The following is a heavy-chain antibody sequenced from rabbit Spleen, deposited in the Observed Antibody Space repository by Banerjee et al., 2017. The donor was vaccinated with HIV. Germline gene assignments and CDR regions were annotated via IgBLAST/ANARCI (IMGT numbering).Heavy chain of an antibody. V-gene: IGHV1S45*01. D-gene: IGHD6-1*01. CDR1: GFSFSDRDV. J-gene: IGHJ3*01. Sequence: QEQLEESGGGLVKPEGSLTLTCKASGFSFSDRDVMCWVRRAPGKGLEWIGTIATDTIGSTYYASWAKGRFTISKTSSTTVTLQLNSLSAADTARYFCARGGRSYSLWGQGTLVTVS. CDR2: IATDTIGST. CDR3: ARGGRSYSL.